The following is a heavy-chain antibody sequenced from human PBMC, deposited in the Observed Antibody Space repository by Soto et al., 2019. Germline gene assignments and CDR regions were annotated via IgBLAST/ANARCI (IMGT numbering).Heavy chain of an antibody. CDR3: ARGGYSYGWSWFDP. D-gene: IGHD5-18*01. J-gene: IGHJ5*02. CDR2: MNPNSGNT. V-gene: IGHV1-8*01. CDR1: GYTFTSYD. Sequence: GASVKVACKASGYTFTSYDINWVRQATGQGIAWMGWMNPNSGNTGYAQKFQGRVTMTRNTSISTAYMELSSLRSEDTAVYYCARGGYSYGWSWFDPWGQGTLVTVSS.